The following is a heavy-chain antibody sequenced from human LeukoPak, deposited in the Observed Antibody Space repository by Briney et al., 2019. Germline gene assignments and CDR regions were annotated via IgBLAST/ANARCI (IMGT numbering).Heavy chain of an antibody. J-gene: IGHJ4*02. V-gene: IGHV3-7*01. D-gene: IGHD6-25*01. Sequence: PGRSLRLSCAASAFTLTVHSISCVRQAAGKGLEWVANINQGGSDKYYVDSVKGRFTISRDNANNLLYLKRTSLRGEDRAVYYCTRSSALAGDDWGQGTLVTVSS. CDR3: TRSSALAGDD. CDR1: AFTLTVHS. CDR2: INQGGSDK.